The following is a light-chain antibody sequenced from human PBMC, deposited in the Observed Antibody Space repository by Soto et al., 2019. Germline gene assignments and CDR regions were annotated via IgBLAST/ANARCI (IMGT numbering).Light chain of an antibody. CDR1: QSIDKW. J-gene: IGKJ1*01. CDR2: KTS. Sequence: DIEMTQSPSTLSASVGDRVTITCRASQSIDKWLAWYQQKPGKAPKLLIYKTSILQSGVPSSFSGSVSGTDFTLTISSLQPDVVGSYFFQQSRWFSWTFGQGTKVE. CDR3: QQSRWFSWT. V-gene: IGKV1-5*03.